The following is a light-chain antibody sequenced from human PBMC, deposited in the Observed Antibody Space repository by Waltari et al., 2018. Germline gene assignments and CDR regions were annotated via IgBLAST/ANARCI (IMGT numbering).Light chain of an antibody. V-gene: IGKV1-5*03. CDR3: QQCNSYLLT. Sequence: DIQMTQSPSTLSASVGARVTIPCRASQRIGSSLAWYQQKPGKAPKVVIYEASSLESGVPSSFSGSGSGTEFTLTISSLQPDDFATYYCQQCNSYLLTFGGGTKVEIK. CDR2: EAS. CDR1: QRIGSS. J-gene: IGKJ4*01.